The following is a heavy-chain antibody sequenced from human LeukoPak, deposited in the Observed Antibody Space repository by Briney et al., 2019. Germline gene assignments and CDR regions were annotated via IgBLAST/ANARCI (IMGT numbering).Heavy chain of an antibody. Sequence: SETLSLTRAVYGGSFSGYYWSWIRQPPGKGLEWIGEINHSGSTNYNPSLKSRVTISVDTSKNQFSLKLSSVTAADTAVYYCARSGNYDFWSGRLYYYYMDVWGKGTTVTVSS. V-gene: IGHV4-34*01. CDR3: ARSGNYDFWSGRLYYYYMDV. CDR1: GGSFSGYY. J-gene: IGHJ6*03. D-gene: IGHD3-3*01. CDR2: INHSGST.